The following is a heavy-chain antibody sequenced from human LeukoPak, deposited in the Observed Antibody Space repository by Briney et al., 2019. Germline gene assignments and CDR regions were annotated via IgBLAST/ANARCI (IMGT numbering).Heavy chain of an antibody. CDR1: GGSISTGPYY. CDR3: ARTYYSDTSDYYSQYYFDY. V-gene: IGHV4-61*02. J-gene: IGHJ4*02. D-gene: IGHD3-22*01. Sequence: PSETLSLACTVSGGSISTGPYYWSWIRQPAGKGLEWIGRIHSTGSTNYNPSFKSRVTISGDTSKNQLSLKLSSVTAADTAVYYCARTYYSDTSDYYSQYYFDYWGQGALVTVSS. CDR2: IHSTGST.